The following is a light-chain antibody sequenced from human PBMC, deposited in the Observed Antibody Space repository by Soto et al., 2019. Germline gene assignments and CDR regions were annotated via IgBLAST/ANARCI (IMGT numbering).Light chain of an antibody. CDR2: GAS. Sequence: EMVVTQSPATLSVSPGERATLSCRASQDVSSNLAWYQQKPGQAPSLLIYGASTRATGTPARFSGSGSGTEITLTISSLQSEDYAVYFCKQDIRRQLTFGGGTKVEI. CDR3: KQDIRRQLT. J-gene: IGKJ4*01. V-gene: IGKV3-15*01. CDR1: QDVSSN.